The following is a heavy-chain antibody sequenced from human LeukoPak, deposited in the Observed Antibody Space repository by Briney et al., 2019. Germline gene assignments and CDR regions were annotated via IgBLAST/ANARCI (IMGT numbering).Heavy chain of an antibody. CDR1: GFTFDDYG. CDR3: LVKQQLVHPEG. V-gene: IGHV3-20*01. Sequence: PGGSLRLSCAASGFTFDDYGMSWVRQAPGKGLEWVSGINWNGGSTGYADSVKGRFTISRDNAKNSLYLQMNSLRAEDTALYVALVKQQLVHPEGWGQGTLVTVSS. D-gene: IGHD6-13*01. J-gene: IGHJ4*02. CDR2: INWNGGST.